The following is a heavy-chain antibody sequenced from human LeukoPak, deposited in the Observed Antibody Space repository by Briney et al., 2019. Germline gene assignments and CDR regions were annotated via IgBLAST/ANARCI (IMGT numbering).Heavy chain of an antibody. Sequence: ASVKVSCKASGFTFTSSSMQWVRQARGQRLEWIGWIAVGSGNTNYAQKFQGRVTITADKSTSTAYMELSSLRSEDTAVYYCARSSVEMATIFDYWGQGTLVTVSP. D-gene: IGHD5-24*01. CDR1: GFTFTSSS. CDR3: ARSSVEMATIFDY. J-gene: IGHJ4*02. CDR2: IAVGSGNT. V-gene: IGHV1-58*02.